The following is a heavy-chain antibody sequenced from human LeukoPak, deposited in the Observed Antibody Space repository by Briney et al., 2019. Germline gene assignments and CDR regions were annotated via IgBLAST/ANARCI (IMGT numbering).Heavy chain of an antibody. CDR3: ARLFLWSGYYWDY. V-gene: IGHV4-38-2*01. J-gene: IGHJ4*02. Sequence: SETLSLTCAVSGYSISSGSYWVWIRQPPGKGLEWIGSIYHSGSTYYNPSLKSRVTISEDTSTNQFSLTLGSVTAADTAVYYCARLFLWSGYYWDYWGQGTLVTVSS. D-gene: IGHD3-3*01. CDR1: GYSISSGSY. CDR2: IYHSGST.